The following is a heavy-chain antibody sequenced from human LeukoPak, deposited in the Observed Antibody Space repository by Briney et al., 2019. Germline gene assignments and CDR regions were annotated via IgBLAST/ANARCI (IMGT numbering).Heavy chain of an antibody. V-gene: IGHV3-74*01. Sequence: GGSLRLSCAASGFAFSSYWMHWVRQAPGKGLVWVSRINSDGSSTTYADSVQGRFTISRDNAKNTLYLQMNSLRAEDTAVYYCARSRTTVTKDPLDSWGQGTLVTVSS. CDR1: GFAFSSYW. CDR2: INSDGSST. D-gene: IGHD4-17*01. CDR3: ARSRTTVTKDPLDS. J-gene: IGHJ4*02.